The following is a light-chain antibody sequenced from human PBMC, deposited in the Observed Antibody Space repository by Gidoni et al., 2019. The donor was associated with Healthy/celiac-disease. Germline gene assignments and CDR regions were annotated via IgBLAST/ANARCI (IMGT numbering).Light chain of an antibody. Sequence: EMVLTQSPATLSLSPGERATLACRASQSVSSYLAWYQQKPGQAPRLLIYDASNRATGIPARFSGSGSGTDFTLTISSLEPEDFAVYYCQQRGESFGQGTKLELK. V-gene: IGKV3-11*01. CDR3: QQRGES. CDR1: QSVSSY. CDR2: DAS. J-gene: IGKJ2*03.